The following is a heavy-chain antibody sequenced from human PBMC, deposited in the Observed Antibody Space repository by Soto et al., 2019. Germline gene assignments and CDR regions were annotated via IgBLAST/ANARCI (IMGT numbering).Heavy chain of an antibody. CDR1: GYTFTGYY. D-gene: IGHD2-21*02. Sequence: GASVKVSCKASGYTFTGYYMHWVRQAPVQVLEWMVCINPNSGGTNYAQKFQGSVPMTRDTSISTAYMELSRLRSDDTAVYYCGREGVTSAGYYYYGMDGWGQGTTVTVSS. J-gene: IGHJ6*01. V-gene: IGHV1-2*04. CDR2: INPNSGGT. CDR3: GREGVTSAGYYYYGMDG.